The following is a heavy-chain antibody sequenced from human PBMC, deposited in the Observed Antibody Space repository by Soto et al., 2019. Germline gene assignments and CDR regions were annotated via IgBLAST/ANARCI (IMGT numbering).Heavy chain of an antibody. CDR2: ISSSSAYI. D-gene: IGHD2-15*01. CDR1: GFTFSTYS. V-gene: IGHV3-21*01. J-gene: IGHJ6*02. CDR3: ARDGQPATGYCSGGSCYFYGMDV. Sequence: GGSLRLSCAASGFTFSTYSMNWVRQAPGKGLEWVSSISSSSAYIYYADSVRGQLTISRDNAKNSLYLQMNSLRAEDTAVYYCARDGQPATGYCSGGSCYFYGMDVWGQGTTVTVSS.